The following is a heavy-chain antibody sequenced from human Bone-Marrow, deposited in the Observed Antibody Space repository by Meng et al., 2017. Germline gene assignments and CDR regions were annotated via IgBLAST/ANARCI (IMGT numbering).Heavy chain of an antibody. V-gene: IGHV1-18*04. CDR2: ISAYNGNT. Sequence: ASVKVSCKTSGYTFNNYGISWVRQAPGQGLEWMGWISAYNGNTNYAQKLQGRVTMTTDTSTSTAYMELRSLRSDDTAVYYCARVSFFVIIKDGSGSSDNWFDPWGQGTLVTVSS. D-gene: IGHD3-10*01. J-gene: IGHJ5*02. CDR3: ARVSFFVIIKDGSGSSDNWFDP. CDR1: GYTFNNYG.